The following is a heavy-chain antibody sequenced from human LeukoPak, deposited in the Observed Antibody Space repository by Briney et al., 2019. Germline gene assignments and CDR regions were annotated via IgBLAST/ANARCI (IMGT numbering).Heavy chain of an antibody. CDR2: IKEDARDK. V-gene: IGHV3-7*04. Sequence: GGSLRLSCEASGFTFSTYWMAWVRQAPGKGLEWVANIKEDARDKKYVESVKGRFTISRDNAKNSLYLQMNSLRAEDTAVYHCARDSTGSLDNWGQGTLVTVSS. D-gene: IGHD6-19*01. J-gene: IGHJ4*02. CDR1: GFTFSTYW. CDR3: ARDSTGSLDN.